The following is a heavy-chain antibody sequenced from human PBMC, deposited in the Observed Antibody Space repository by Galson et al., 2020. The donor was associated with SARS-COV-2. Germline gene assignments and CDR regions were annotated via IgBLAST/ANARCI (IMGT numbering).Heavy chain of an antibody. D-gene: IGHD5-12*01. Sequence: DGSSTYYADSVKGRFTISRDNSKNSLYLQMNSLRTEDTALYYCAKDIAIVATRVRRYYYGMDVWGQGTTVTVSS. V-gene: IGHV3-43*01. CDR3: AKDIAIVATRVRRYYYGMDV. J-gene: IGHJ6*02. CDR2: DGSST.